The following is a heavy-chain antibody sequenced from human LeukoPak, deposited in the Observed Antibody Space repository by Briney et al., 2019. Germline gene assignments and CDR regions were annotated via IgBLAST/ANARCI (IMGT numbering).Heavy chain of an antibody. Sequence: GGSLRLSCAASGFTFNSYAMSWVRQAPGKGLEWVSAISGSGGSTYYADSVKGRFTISRDNSKNMLYLQMNSLRADDTAVYYCANGQGGEALDIWGQGTMVTVSS. CDR3: ANGQGGEALDI. D-gene: IGHD3-16*01. CDR2: ISGSGGST. V-gene: IGHV3-23*01. CDR1: GFTFNSYA. J-gene: IGHJ3*02.